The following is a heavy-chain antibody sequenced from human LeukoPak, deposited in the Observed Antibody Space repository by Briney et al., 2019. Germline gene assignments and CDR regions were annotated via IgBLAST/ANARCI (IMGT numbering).Heavy chain of an antibody. Sequence: SETLSLTCTVSGGSISSGSYYWNWIRQPAGKGLEWIGRIYASGSTNYNPSLKSRVTISEDTSNNQFSLKVNSVTAADTAVYYCAGSDFLEWPYSFDPWGQGTLVTVSS. CDR3: AGSDFLEWPYSFDP. CDR1: GGSISSGSYY. V-gene: IGHV4-61*02. D-gene: IGHD3-3*01. J-gene: IGHJ5*02. CDR2: IYASGST.